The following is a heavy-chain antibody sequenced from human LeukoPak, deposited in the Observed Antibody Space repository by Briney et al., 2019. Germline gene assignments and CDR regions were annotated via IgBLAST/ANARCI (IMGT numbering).Heavy chain of an antibody. Sequence: PGGSLRLSCAASGFTFSDYNMRWIRQAPGKGLEWVSSISSSSSYIYYTDSVKGRFTLSRDNAKKSLYLQMNSLRAEDTAVYYCARAPHPYCSGGNCIYFDYWGQGTLVTVSS. D-gene: IGHD2-15*01. V-gene: IGHV3-21*01. CDR3: ARAPHPYCSGGNCIYFDY. CDR2: ISSSSSYI. CDR1: GFTFSDYN. J-gene: IGHJ4*02.